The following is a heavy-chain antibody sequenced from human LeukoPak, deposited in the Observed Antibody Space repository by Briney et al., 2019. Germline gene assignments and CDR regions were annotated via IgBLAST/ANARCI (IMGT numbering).Heavy chain of an antibody. CDR1: GFTFSSYA. V-gene: IGHV3-23*01. D-gene: IGHD5-18*01. CDR3: ARARSSYGYGDAFDI. Sequence: GGSLRLSCAASGFTFSSYAMTWVRQAPGKGLEWVSVISGSGTNTDYADSVKGRFTISRDNSKNTLYLQMNSLRAEDTAVYYCARARSSYGYGDAFDIWGQGTMVTVSS. CDR2: ISGSGTNT. J-gene: IGHJ3*02.